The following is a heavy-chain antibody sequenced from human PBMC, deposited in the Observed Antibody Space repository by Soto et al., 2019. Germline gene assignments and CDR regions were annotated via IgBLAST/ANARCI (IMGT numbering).Heavy chain of an antibody. CDR2: ISRDGTTI. J-gene: IGHJ4*02. V-gene: IGHV3-11*01. CDR3: AIKGDDYDLFDY. D-gene: IGHD4-17*01. Sequence: QVQLVESGGGLVKPGGSLRLSCAASGFIFSDYYMAWIRQAPGKGLEWISYISRDGTTIYYADSVRGRLSISRDNAKKSVDLQLNSLRDEDTAIYYCAIKGDDYDLFDYWGQGTLVTVSS. CDR1: GFIFSDYY.